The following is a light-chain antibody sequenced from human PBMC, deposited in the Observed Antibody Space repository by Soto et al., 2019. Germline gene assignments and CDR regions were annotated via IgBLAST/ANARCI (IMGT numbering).Light chain of an antibody. Sequence: DIQMTQSPSSLSASVGDTVTITCRASHGISKDLAWYQQKPGKSPKPLIYAASTLHSAVPSRFGGSGSGTDFTLTIRSLQPEDVATYYCLEYHSAPRTFGQGTKVEIK. CDR2: AAS. CDR3: LEYHSAPRT. V-gene: IGKV1-27*01. CDR1: HGISKD. J-gene: IGKJ1*01.